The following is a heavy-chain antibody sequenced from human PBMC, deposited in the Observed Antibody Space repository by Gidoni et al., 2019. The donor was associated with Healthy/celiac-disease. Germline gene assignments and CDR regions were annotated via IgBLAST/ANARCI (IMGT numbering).Heavy chain of an antibody. CDR2: IYSGGRT. J-gene: IGHJ4*02. CDR1: GFPVSSNY. Sequence: EVQLVESGGGLVQPGGSLRLSRAASGFPVSSNYRSWVGKAPGKGLEWVSVIYSGGRTYYADSVKGRFTSSRDNSKNTLYLQMNSLRAEDTAVYYCAAYYYDSSGYPNWGQGTLVTVSS. CDR3: AAYYYDSSGYPN. D-gene: IGHD3-22*01. V-gene: IGHV3-66*01.